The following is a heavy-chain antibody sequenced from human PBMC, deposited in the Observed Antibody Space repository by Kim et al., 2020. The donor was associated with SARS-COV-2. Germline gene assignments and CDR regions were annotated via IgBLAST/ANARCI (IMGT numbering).Heavy chain of an antibody. Sequence: GGSLRLSCAASGFTSSRFWMNWVRQAPGKGLEWVANINKDGSEKYYVDSVKGRFTISRDNARNSLYLQMNSLRVEDTAVYYCAKEGSTYQDILTGSYGMDVWGQRTTVTVSS. J-gene: IGHJ6*02. D-gene: IGHD3-9*01. CDR1: GFTSSRFW. V-gene: IGHV3-7*03. CDR2: INKDGSEK. CDR3: AKEGSTYQDILTGSYGMDV.